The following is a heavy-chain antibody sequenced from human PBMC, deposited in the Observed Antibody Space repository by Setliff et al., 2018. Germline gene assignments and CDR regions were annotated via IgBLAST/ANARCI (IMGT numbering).Heavy chain of an antibody. J-gene: IGHJ4*02. CDR3: ARGDYHRSFDH. CDR2: IYIGGRA. Sequence: SETLSLTCTVSGGSISSYYWSWIRQPAGKGLEWIGHIYIGGRANYNPSLKSRVTMSIDTSKNQFSLKLNSVTAADTAVFYCARGDYHRSFDHWGPGTLVTVSS. CDR1: GGSISSYY. D-gene: IGHD4-17*01. V-gene: IGHV4-4*07.